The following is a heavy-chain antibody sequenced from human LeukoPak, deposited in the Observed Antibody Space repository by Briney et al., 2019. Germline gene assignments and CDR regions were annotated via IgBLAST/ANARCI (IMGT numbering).Heavy chain of an antibody. CDR2: IRYDGSNK. D-gene: IGHD6-13*01. CDR1: GFTFSSYR. J-gene: IGHJ4*02. CDR3: AKEQQLLKTFDY. Sequence: GGSLRLSCAASGFTFSSYRMHWVRQAPGKGLEWVAFIRYDGSNKYYADSVKGRFTISRDNSKNTLYLQMNSLRAEDTAVYYCAKEQQLLKTFDYWGQGTLVTVSS. V-gene: IGHV3-30*02.